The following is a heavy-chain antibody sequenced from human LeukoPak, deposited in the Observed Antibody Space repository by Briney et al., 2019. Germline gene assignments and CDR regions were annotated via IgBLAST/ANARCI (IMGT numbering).Heavy chain of an antibody. D-gene: IGHD1-7*01. CDR2: IIPIFGTA. J-gene: IGHJ6*03. CDR3: AGRDWNYRGYYYYYMDV. Sequence: SVKVSCKASGGTFSSYAISWVRQAPGQGLEWMGGIIPIFGTANYAQKFQGRVTITTDESTSKAYMELSSLRSEDTAVYYCAGRDWNYRGYYYYYMDVWGKGTTVTVSS. V-gene: IGHV1-69*05. CDR1: GGTFSSYA.